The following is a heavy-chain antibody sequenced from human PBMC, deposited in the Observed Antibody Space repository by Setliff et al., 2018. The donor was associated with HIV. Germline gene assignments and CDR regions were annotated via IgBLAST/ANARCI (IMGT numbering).Heavy chain of an antibody. CDR3: TRGQRLTIFGVVIRRDWFDP. D-gene: IGHD3-3*01. CDR1: GVSFNNYA. V-gene: IGHV3-23*01. Sequence: GGSLRLSCAASGVSFNNYAMSWVRQAPGKRLEWVSAISGGGGGTNYADSVRGRFTISRDNSNNTLYLHMNNLRADDTAVYYCTRGQRLTIFGVVIRRDWFDPWGQGTLVTVSS. J-gene: IGHJ5*02. CDR2: ISGGGGGT.